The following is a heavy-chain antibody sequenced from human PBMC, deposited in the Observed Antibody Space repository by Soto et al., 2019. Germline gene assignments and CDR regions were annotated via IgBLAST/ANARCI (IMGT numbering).Heavy chain of an antibody. V-gene: IGHV1-18*04. Sequence: QVHLVQSGAEVKKPGASLKVSCQASGYSFSDYGIAWVRQAPGQGLAWVGWISTYNGNTNYAQKFQGRVTMTTDTSANTAYMELRSLRSDDTAMDYCARYGYSSGWYLGTGMDVWGKGPPVTVSS. CDR3: ARYGYSSGWYLGTGMDV. D-gene: IGHD6-19*01. CDR2: ISTYNGNT. CDR1: GYSFSDYG. J-gene: IGHJ6*04.